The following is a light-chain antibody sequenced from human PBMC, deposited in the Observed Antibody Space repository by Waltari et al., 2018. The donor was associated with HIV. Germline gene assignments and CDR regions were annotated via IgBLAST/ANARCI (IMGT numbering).Light chain of an antibody. J-gene: IGLJ1*01. CDR3: SSYTSTSTVYV. V-gene: IGLV2-14*03. CDR2: AVN. CDR1: SSDVGGYNS. Sequence: QSALTQPASVSGSPGQSITISCTGTSSDVGGYNSVSWYQLPTGKAPKLMIYAVNNRPSGVSNRFSGSNSDNTAALTISGPQAEDEADYYCSSYTSTSTVYVFGTGTEVTVL.